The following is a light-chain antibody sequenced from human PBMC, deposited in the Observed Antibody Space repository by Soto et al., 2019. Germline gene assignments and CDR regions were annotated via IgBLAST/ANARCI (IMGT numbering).Light chain of an antibody. CDR2: EVS. CDR1: SSDVGGYNS. CDR3: SSYTSTSSYV. Sequence: SVLTQPASVSGSPGQSITVSCTGTSSDVGGYNSVSWYQQHPGKPPKLIIYEVSNRPSGVSDRFSGSKSGNTASLTISGLQAEDEADYYCSSYTSTSSYVFATGTKV. V-gene: IGLV2-14*03. J-gene: IGLJ1*01.